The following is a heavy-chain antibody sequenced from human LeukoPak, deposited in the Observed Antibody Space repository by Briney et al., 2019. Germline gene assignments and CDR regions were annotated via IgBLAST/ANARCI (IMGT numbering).Heavy chain of an antibody. D-gene: IGHD3-22*01. CDR2: ISGSGGST. J-gene: IGHJ4*02. CDR1: GFTFSSYA. V-gene: IGHV3-23*01. CDR3: AKDLGRWGMIVVVAIDY. Sequence: GGSLRLSCAASGFTFSSYAMSWVRQAPGKGLEWVSAISGSGGSTYYADSVKGRFTISRDNSKNTLYLQMNSLRAEDTAVYYCAKDLGRWGMIVVVAIDYWGQGTLVTVSS.